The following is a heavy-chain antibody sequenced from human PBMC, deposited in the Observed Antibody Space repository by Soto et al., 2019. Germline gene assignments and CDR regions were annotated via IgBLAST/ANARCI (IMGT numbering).Heavy chain of an antibody. CDR1: GFTFSNFA. V-gene: IGHV3-64*07. CDR3: ARARIGAAGTKYYFDY. D-gene: IGHD6-13*01. Sequence: EVQLAESGGGLVQPGGSLRLSCAASGFTFSNFAVHWVRQAPGKGPEFVSGISSTGASIFYADSVKGRVTISRDNSKNTVNLQMGSLKPEDTAVYYCARARIGAAGTKYYFDYWGRGTLVNVSS. J-gene: IGHJ4*02. CDR2: ISSTGASI.